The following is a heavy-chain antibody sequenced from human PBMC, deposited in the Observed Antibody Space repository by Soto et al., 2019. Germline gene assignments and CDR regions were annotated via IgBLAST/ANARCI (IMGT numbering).Heavy chain of an antibody. CDR3: AREQHSSGWYDYYYYGMDV. J-gene: IGHJ6*02. CDR1: GYTFTSYA. D-gene: IGHD6-19*01. V-gene: IGHV1-3*01. Sequence: GASVKVSCKASGYTFTSYAMHWVRQAPGQRLEWMGWINAGNGSTKYSQKFQGRVTITRDTSASTAYMELSSLRSEDTAVYYCAREQHSSGWYDYYYYGMDVWGQGTTVTVSS. CDR2: INAGNGST.